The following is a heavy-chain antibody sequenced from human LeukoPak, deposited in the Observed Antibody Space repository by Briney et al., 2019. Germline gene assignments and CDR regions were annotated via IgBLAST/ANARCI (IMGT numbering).Heavy chain of an antibody. D-gene: IGHD5-18*01. Sequence: SGGSLRLSCAASGFTFSTYWMSWVRQAPGKGLEWVANIKQDGTEKYYVGSVKGRFTISRDNAKNSLYLQMNSLRAEDTAVYYCARDLVDTATNTYNWFDPWGQGTLVTVSS. V-gene: IGHV3-7*01. J-gene: IGHJ5*02. CDR2: IKQDGTEK. CDR3: ARDLVDTATNTYNWFDP. CDR1: GFTFSTYW.